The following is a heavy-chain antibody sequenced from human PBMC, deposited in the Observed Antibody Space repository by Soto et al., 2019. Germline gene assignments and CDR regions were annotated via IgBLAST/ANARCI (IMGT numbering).Heavy chain of an antibody. J-gene: IGHJ6*02. CDR3: AGRDCTNGVCYTTYYYDIDV. V-gene: IGHV3-23*01. CDR1: GFTFSTYA. D-gene: IGHD2-8*01. CDR2: ITTSGGNT. Sequence: EVQLLESGGGLVQPGGSLRLSCAASGFTFSTYAMSWVRQAPGKGLEWVSTITTSGGNTYYADSVQGRFTISRDNSKNTLYLQMNSLRAEDTAVYYCAGRDCTNGVCYTTYYYDIDVWGQGTTVTVSS.